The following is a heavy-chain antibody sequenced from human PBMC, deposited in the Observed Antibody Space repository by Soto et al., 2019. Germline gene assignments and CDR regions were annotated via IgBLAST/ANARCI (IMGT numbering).Heavy chain of an antibody. CDR3: AHRVLRTVFGLVTTTAIYFDF. CDR2: IYWDDDK. D-gene: IGHD3-3*01. V-gene: IGHV2-5*02. Sequence: QITLNESGPTVVRPTETPTLTCRFSGFSLTTSGVGVGWVRQSPGKAPEWLALIYWDDDKRYSESLKSRITITKDTSKNQVVLTVANLDPTDTATYYCAHRVLRTVFGLVTTTAIYFDFWGQGTPVAVSS. J-gene: IGHJ4*02. CDR1: GFSLTTSGVG.